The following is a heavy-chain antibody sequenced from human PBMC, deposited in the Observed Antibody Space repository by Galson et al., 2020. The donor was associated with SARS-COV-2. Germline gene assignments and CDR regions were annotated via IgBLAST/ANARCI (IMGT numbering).Heavy chain of an antibody. CDR2: MNPKSGNT. D-gene: IGHD3-9*01. Sequence: GESLKISCKASGYTFASYDINWVRQATGQGLEWMGWMNPKSGNTGYAQRLQGRVTITMDTSISTAYLELSSLRSEDTAVYYCARASKHYNLLTGYLNDYYYYMDVWGKGTTVTISS. V-gene: IGHV1-8*03. J-gene: IGHJ6*03. CDR1: GYTFASYD. CDR3: ARASKHYNLLTGYLNDYYYYMDV.